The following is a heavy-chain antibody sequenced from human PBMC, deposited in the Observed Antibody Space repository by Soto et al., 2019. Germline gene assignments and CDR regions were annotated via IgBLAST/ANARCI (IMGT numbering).Heavy chain of an antibody. V-gene: IGHV3-23*01. CDR2: ISGSGGST. CDR1: GFTFSSYA. Sequence: EVQLLESGGGLVQPGGSLRLSCAASGFTFSSYAMSWVRQAPGKGLEWVSAISGSGGSTYYADSVKGRFTISRDNSKNTLYLQMNSLRAEDTAVYYCATGGFMVRGLPHYWGQGTLVTVSS. D-gene: IGHD3-10*01. CDR3: ATGGFMVRGLPHY. J-gene: IGHJ4*02.